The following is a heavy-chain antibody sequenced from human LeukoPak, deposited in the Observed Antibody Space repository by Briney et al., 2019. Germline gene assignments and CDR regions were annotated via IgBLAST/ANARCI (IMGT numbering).Heavy chain of an antibody. CDR1: GGSISSSSYY. J-gene: IGHJ5*02. Sequence: PSETLSLTCTVSGGSISSSSYYWGWIRQPPGKGLEWIGSIYYSGSTYYNPSLKSRFTISVDTSKNQFSLKLSSVTAADTAVYYCVRTFTYYYDLFDPWGQGTLVTVSP. CDR3: VRTFTYYYDLFDP. V-gene: IGHV4-39*01. D-gene: IGHD3-22*01. CDR2: IYYSGST.